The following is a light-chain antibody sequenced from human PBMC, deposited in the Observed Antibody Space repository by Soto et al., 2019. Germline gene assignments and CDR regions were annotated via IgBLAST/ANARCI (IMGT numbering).Light chain of an antibody. CDR1: SSNIGAGYD. CDR3: SVWDETLNGWRV. Sequence: QSALTQPPSVSGAPGQRVTISCIGSSSNIGAGYDAQWYQQLPGTAPKPLIYGNNNRPSGVPDRFSGSKSGTSASLAITGLQAEDEADYFCSVWDETLNGWRVFGTGTKVTVL. V-gene: IGLV1-40*01. J-gene: IGLJ1*01. CDR2: GNN.